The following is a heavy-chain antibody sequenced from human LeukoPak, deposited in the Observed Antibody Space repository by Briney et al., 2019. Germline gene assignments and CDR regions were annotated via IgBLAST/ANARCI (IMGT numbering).Heavy chain of an antibody. CDR3: ARVRPYYYYMDV. CDR1: GGTFSSYA. V-gene: IGHV1-69*05. Sequence: SSVKVSCKASGGTFSSYAISWVRQAPGQGLEWMGGIIPIFGTANCAQKFQGRVTITTDESTSTAYMELSSLRSEDTAVYYCARVRPYYYYMDVWGKGTTVTVSS. CDR2: IIPIFGTA. J-gene: IGHJ6*03.